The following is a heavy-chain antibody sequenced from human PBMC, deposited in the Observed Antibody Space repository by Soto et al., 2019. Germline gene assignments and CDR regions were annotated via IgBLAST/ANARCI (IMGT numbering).Heavy chain of an antibody. J-gene: IGHJ4*02. CDR1: GFTFSSYA. CDR3: AKDRRYCSGGSCYPLDTTLGYYFDY. V-gene: IGHV3-23*01. D-gene: IGHD2-15*01. Sequence: GGSLRLSCAASGFTFSSYAMSWVRQAPGKGLEWVSAISGSGGSTYYADSVKGRFTISRDNSKNTLYLQMNSLRAEDTAVYYCAKDRRYCSGGSCYPLDTTLGYYFDYWGQGTLVTVSS. CDR2: ISGSGGST.